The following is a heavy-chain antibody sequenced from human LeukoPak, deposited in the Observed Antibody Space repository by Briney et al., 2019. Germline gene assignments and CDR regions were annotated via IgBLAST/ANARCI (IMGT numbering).Heavy chain of an antibody. CDR1: GFTFSSYA. D-gene: IGHD2-15*01. Sequence: GGSLRLSCAASGFTFSSYAVNWVRQAPGKGLEWVSSISSSSGYIYYADSLRGRFTISRDSAKNSLFLQMNSLRAEDTAVYYCARTSSLTPTPSFDYWGQGTLVTVSS. CDR3: ARTSSLTPTPSFDY. J-gene: IGHJ4*02. CDR2: ISSSSGYI. V-gene: IGHV3-21*01.